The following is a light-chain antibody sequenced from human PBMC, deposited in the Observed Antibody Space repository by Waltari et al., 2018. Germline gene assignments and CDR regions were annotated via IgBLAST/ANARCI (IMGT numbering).Light chain of an antibody. J-gene: IGKJ1*01. CDR3: QQYANTPRT. V-gene: IGKV4-1*01. CDR1: QSVLYSPNNKNY. Sequence: DIVMTQSPDSLAVSLGERATVNCKSSQSVLYSPNNKNYLAWYQQKPGQPPKLLIYGASTRESGVPERFSGSGSGTDFTLTISSLQAEDVAVYYCQQYANTPRTFGQGTTVEIK. CDR2: GAS.